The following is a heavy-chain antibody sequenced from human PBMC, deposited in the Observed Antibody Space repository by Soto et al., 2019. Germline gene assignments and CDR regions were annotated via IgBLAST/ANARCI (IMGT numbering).Heavy chain of an antibody. CDR1: GGSISSYY. D-gene: IGHD1-26*01. CDR2: IYYSGST. CDR3: ARDALRVGTDY. J-gene: IGHJ4*02. V-gene: IGHV4-59*12. Sequence: SETLSLTCTVSGGSISSYYWSWIRQPPGKGLEWIGYIYYSGSTNYNPSLKSVVTISVDTSKNQFSLKLSSVTAADTAVYCCARDALRVGTDYSGQGTLFTVSS.